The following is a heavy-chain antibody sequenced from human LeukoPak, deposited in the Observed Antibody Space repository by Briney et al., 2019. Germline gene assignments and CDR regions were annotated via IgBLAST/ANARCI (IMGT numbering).Heavy chain of an antibody. CDR1: GGSISSSSYY. CDR3: AGEGRYGSGSYSNYYYYMDV. V-gene: IGHV4-39*07. CDR2: IYYSGST. D-gene: IGHD3-10*01. J-gene: IGHJ6*03. Sequence: PSETLSLTCTVSGGSISSSSYYWGWIRQPPGKGLEWIGSIYYSGSTYYNPSLKSRVTISVDTSKNQFSLKLSSVTAADTAVYYCAGEGRYGSGSYSNYYYYMDVWGKGTTVTVSS.